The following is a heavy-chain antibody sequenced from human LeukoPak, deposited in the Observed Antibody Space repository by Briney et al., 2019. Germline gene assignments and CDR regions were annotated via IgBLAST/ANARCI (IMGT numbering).Heavy chain of an antibody. V-gene: IGHV3-15*01. CDR2: IKSKTDGGTT. D-gene: IGHD3-22*01. CDR1: GLTYSSFA. J-gene: IGHJ4*02. CDR3: TTEIYDSSGYYRFKT. Sequence: GGSLRLSCTASGLTYSSFAMSWVRQAPGKGLEWVGRIKSKTDGGTTDYAAPVKGRFTISRDDSKNTLYLQMNSLKTEDTAVYYCTTEIYDSSGYYRFKTWGQGTLVTVSS.